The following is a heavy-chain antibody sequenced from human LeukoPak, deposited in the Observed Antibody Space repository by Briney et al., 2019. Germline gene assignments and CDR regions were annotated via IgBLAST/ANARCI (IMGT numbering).Heavy chain of an antibody. CDR2: INPASGAT. CDR1: GFSFTGYY. Sequence: ASVKVSCKPSGFSFTGYYLHWVRQAPGQGLEWMGWINPASGATKLAQKFQGRVTLTTDTSITTAYMELSRLRSDDTAVYYCARDLPRGSSSWYDYWGQGTLVTVSS. D-gene: IGHD6-13*01. J-gene: IGHJ4*02. V-gene: IGHV1-2*02. CDR3: ARDLPRGSSSWYDY.